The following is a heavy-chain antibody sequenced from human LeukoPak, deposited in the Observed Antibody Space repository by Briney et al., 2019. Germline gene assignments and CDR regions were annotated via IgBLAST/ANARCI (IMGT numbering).Heavy chain of an antibody. D-gene: IGHD6-19*01. CDR2: VYYSGTT. Sequence: SETLSLTCTVSGFSFSYYYWSWIRQPPGKGLDWLGYVYYSGTTDYNPSLKSRISMSVDTSSNQFSLNLKSVATADSTFYYCANLVLHTSSGWHLDSWGQGTLVTVSS. J-gene: IGHJ4*02. CDR1: GFSFSYYY. CDR3: ANLVLHTSSGWHLDS. V-gene: IGHV4-59*01.